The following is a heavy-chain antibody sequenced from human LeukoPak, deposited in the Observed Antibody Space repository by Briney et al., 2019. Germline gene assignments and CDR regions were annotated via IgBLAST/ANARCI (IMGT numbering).Heavy chain of an antibody. CDR2: IYHSGST. J-gene: IGHJ5*02. CDR1: GYSISSGYY. CDR3: ARKNRDSSGYYPNWSAP. V-gene: IGHV4-38-2*02. D-gene: IGHD3-22*01. Sequence: SETLSLTCTVSGYSISSGYYWGWIRQPPGKGLEWIGSIYHSGSTYYNPSLKSRVTISVDTSKNQFSLKLSSVTAADTAVYYCARKNRDSSGYYPNWSAPWGQEPLVTVSS.